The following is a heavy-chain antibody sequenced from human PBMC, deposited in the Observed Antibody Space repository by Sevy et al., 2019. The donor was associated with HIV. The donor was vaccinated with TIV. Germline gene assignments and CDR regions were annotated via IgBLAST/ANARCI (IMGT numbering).Heavy chain of an antibody. V-gene: IGHV4-59*01. CDR3: ARELISGRYYGMDV. D-gene: IGHD6-19*01. Sequence: SETLSLTCTVSGGSISSYYWNWIRQSPGKGLEWIGCIYYTGSTNYNPSLKSRVTISVDTSKNQFSLKLTSVTAADTAVYYCARELISGRYYGMDVWGQGTTVTVSS. CDR1: GGSISSYY. J-gene: IGHJ6*02. CDR2: IYYTGST.